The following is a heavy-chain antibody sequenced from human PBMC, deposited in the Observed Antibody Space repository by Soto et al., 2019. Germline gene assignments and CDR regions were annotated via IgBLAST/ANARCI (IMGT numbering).Heavy chain of an antibody. V-gene: IGHV4-31*03. CDR3: ARVVRDYDFWSGYYTGPSYYCGIEV. J-gene: IGHJ6*02. CDR2: STYTVVT. Sequence: SETLSLTCTVSGGSLREFGHFWTWIRQGAGRGLELIGYSTYTVVTYYSPSLQSRISISVDTSKNKFSLTLNSVTAADTAVYYSARVVRDYDFWSGYYTGPSYYCGIEVGGQGNTVT. D-gene: IGHD3-3*01. CDR1: GGSLREFGHF.